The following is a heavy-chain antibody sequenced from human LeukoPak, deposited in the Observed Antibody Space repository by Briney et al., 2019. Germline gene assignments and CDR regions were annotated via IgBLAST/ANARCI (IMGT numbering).Heavy chain of an antibody. J-gene: IGHJ5*02. CDR1: GYAFRTFD. V-gene: IGHV1-18*01. D-gene: IGHD3-22*01. CDR3: ARVRNTYDSSGYLRGYYDP. Sequence: ASVKVSCKAPGYAFRTFDVTWVRQTPGQGLEWMGWISPNNGYTNYGRKFQGRVTMTTDTTTSTAFMELRSLTSDDTAVYYCARVRNTYDSSGYLRGYYDPWGQGTLVTVSS. CDR2: ISPNNGYT.